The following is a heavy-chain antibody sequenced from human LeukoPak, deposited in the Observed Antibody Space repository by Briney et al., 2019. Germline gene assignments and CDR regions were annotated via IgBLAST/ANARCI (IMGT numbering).Heavy chain of an antibody. J-gene: IGHJ4*02. V-gene: IGHV3-30-3*01. CDR3: ARDELGNFDY. CDR2: ISYDGSNK. CDR1: GFTFSGYP. D-gene: IGHD7-27*01. Sequence: PGKSLRLSCAASGFTFSGYPIHWVRQAPGKGLEWVAVISYDGSNKYYADSVKGRFTISRDNAKNSLYLQMNSLRAEDTAVYYCARDELGNFDYWGQGTLVTVSS.